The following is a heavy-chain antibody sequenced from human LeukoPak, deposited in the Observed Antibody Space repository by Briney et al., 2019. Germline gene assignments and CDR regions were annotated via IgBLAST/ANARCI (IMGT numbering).Heavy chain of an antibody. CDR2: ISPYNGNT. CDR3: TRGGSSGPEGWFDP. CDR1: GYTFRSYG. Sequence: ASVKVSCKASGYTFRSYGITWVRHAPGQGLEWMGWISPYNGNTRYAQKVQGRVTMTTDTSTSTAYMELRSLRSDDTAVYYCTRGGSSGPEGWFDPWAQGTLVTVSS. D-gene: IGHD6-19*01. J-gene: IGHJ5*02. V-gene: IGHV1-18*01.